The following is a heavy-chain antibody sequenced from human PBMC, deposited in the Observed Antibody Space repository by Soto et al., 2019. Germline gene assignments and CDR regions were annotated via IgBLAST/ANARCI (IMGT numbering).Heavy chain of an antibody. V-gene: IGHV4-30-2*01. D-gene: IGHD1-26*01. CDR3: ARVSGSYYYGMDV. CDR2: IYHSGST. CDR1: GGSISSGGYS. Sequence: SETLSLTCAVSGGSISSGGYSWSWIRQPPGKGLEWIGEIYHSGSTNYNPSLKSRVTISVDKSKNQFSLRLSSVTAADTAVYYCARVSGSYYYGMDVWGQGTTVTVSS. J-gene: IGHJ6*02.